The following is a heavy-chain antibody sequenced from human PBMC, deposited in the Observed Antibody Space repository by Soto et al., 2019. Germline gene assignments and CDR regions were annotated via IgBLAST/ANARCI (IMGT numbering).Heavy chain of an antibody. V-gene: IGHV3-30*03. CDR2: ISYDGSNK. CDR3: AYGSVVVTAYYYYGMDV. Sequence: GGSLRLSCAASGFTFSSYGTHWVRQAPGKGLEWVAVISYDGSNKYYADSVKGRFTISRDNSKNTLYLQMNSLRAEDTAVYYCAYGSVVVTAYYYYGMDVWGQGTTVTVSS. D-gene: IGHD2-21*02. CDR1: GFTFSSYG. J-gene: IGHJ6*02.